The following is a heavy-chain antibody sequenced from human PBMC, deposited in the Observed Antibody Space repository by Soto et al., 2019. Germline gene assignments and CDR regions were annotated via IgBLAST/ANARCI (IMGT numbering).Heavy chain of an antibody. CDR3: ARESEDLTSNFDY. J-gene: IGHJ4*02. V-gene: IGHV3-21*06. CDR1: GFTFTRYS. Sequence: GGSLRLSCAASGFTFTRYSMNWVRQAPGKGLEWVSSISSTTDYIYYGDSMKGRFTISRDNAKNSLYLEMNSLRAEDTAVYYCARESEDLTSNFDYWGQGTLVTVSS. CDR2: ISSTTDYI.